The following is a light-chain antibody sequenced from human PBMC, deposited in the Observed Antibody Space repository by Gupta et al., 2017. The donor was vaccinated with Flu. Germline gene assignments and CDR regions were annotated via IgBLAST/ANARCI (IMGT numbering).Light chain of an antibody. CDR3: QVWDSSSDHYV. CDR2: DDS. Sequence: SYVLTQPPAVSMAPGQTARITCGGNNIGSKSVHWYQQKPGQAPVLVVYDDSDRPSGVPERFSGSNSGNTATLTINGVEAGDEADYYCQVWDSSSDHYVFGTGTKVTVL. J-gene: IGLJ1*01. CDR1: NIGSKS. V-gene: IGLV3-21*02.